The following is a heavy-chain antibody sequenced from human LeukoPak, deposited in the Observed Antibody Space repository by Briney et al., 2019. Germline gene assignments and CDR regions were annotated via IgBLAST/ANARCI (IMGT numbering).Heavy chain of an antibody. CDR1: GFTFSSYE. D-gene: IGHD3-10*01. CDR2: INWNGGTR. J-gene: IGHJ6*03. V-gene: IGHV3-20*04. Sequence: GGSLRLSCAASGFTFSSYEMSWVRQAPGKGLEWVSGINWNGGTRGYADSVKGRFTISRDNAKNSLYLQMNSLRAEDTALYYCARNFARGSYYYYYMDVWGKGTTVTVSS. CDR3: ARNFARGSYYYYYMDV.